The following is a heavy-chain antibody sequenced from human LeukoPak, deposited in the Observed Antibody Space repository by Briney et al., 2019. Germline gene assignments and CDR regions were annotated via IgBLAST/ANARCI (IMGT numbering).Heavy chain of an antibody. D-gene: IGHD4-17*01. CDR1: GGTFSSYA. Sequence: SVKVSCKASGGTFSSYAISWGRQAPGQGLEWMGGIIPIFGTANYAQKFQGRVTITADESTSTAYMELSSLRSEDTAVYYCARDLDYGDSYFDYWGQGTLVTVSS. J-gene: IGHJ4*02. CDR2: IIPIFGTA. V-gene: IGHV1-69*13. CDR3: ARDLDYGDSYFDY.